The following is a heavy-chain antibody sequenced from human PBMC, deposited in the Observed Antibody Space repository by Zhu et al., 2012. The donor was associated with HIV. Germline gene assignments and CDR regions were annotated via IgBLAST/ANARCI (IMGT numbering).Heavy chain of an antibody. D-gene: IGHD5-18*01. CDR1: GGSVSSGSYY. CDR2: IYYSGST. V-gene: IGHV4-61*01. J-gene: IGHJ4*02. Sequence: QVQLQESGPGLVKPSETLSLTCTVSGGSVSSGSYYWSWIRQPPGKGLEWIGYIYYSGSTNYNPSLKSRVTISVDTSKNQFSLKLSSVTAADTAVYYCARDWVGDTAMAPYLQRWGQGTLVAVSS. CDR3: ARDWVGDTAMAPYLQR.